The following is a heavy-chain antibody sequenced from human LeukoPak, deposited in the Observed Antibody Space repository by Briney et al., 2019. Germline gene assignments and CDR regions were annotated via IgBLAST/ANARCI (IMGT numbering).Heavy chain of an antibody. Sequence: SGGSLRLSCAASGFTVSSNYMSWVRQAPGKGLEWVSVIYSGGSTYYADPVKGRFTISRDNSKNTLYLQMNSLRAEDTGVYYCAKDLSSGSRRAYWGQGTLVTVSS. CDR3: AKDLSSGSRRAY. CDR2: IYSGGST. V-gene: IGHV3-66*01. D-gene: IGHD6-19*01. CDR1: GFTVSSNY. J-gene: IGHJ4*02.